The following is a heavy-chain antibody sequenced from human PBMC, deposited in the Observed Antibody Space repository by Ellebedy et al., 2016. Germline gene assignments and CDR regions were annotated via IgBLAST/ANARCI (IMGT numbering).Heavy chain of an antibody. CDR2: IYYDGINK. D-gene: IGHD2-15*01. V-gene: IGHV3-30*18. CDR3: AKDLPPRYCSGGSCYGSYYGMDV. Sequence: GGSLRLXXAGSGFDFTTSWMHWVRQAPGKGLEWVAIIYYDGINKYYADSVKGRFTISRDNSKNTLYLQMNSLRAEDTAVYYCAKDLPPRYCSGGSCYGSYYGMDVWGQGTTVTVSS. CDR1: GFDFTTSW. J-gene: IGHJ6*02.